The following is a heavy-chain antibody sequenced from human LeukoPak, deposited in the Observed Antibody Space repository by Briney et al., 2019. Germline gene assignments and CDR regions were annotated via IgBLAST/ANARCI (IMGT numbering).Heavy chain of an antibody. CDR2: ISSSSSYI. J-gene: IGHJ3*02. Sequence: AGGSLRLSCEASGFTFSSFSMNWVRQAPGKGLEWVSSISSSSSYIYYADSVKGRFTISRDNAKNSLYLQMNSLRAEDTAVYYCARDGYNFGVDAFDIWGQGTMVTVSS. D-gene: IGHD5-12*01. V-gene: IGHV3-21*01. CDR3: ARDGYNFGVDAFDI. CDR1: GFTFSSFS.